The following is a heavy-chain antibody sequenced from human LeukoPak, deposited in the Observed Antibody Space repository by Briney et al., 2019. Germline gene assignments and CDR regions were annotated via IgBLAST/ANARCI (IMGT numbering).Heavy chain of an antibody. Sequence: SETLSLTCTVSGGSMSSYYWSWIRQPPGKGLEWIGYIYYSGSTNYNPSLKSRVTISVDTSKNQFSLKLSSVTAADTAVYYCARMRGFWSGYQTYYYYGMDVWGQGTTVTVSS. V-gene: IGHV4-59*01. J-gene: IGHJ6*02. CDR1: GGSMSSYY. CDR3: ARMRGFWSGYQTYYYYGMDV. D-gene: IGHD3-3*01. CDR2: IYYSGST.